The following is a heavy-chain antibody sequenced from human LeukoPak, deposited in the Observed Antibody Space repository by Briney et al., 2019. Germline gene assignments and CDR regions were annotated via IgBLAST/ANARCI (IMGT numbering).Heavy chain of an antibody. D-gene: IGHD2/OR15-2a*01. V-gene: IGHV4-30-2*01. CDR3: ARANSAVFYYYGMDV. Sequence: SETLSLTCAVSGGSISSGGYSWSWIRQPPGKGLEWIGYIYHSGSTYYNPSLKGRVTISVDRSKNQFSLKLSSVTAADTAVYYCARANSAVFYYYGMDVWGQGTTVTVSS. CDR2: IYHSGST. J-gene: IGHJ6*02. CDR1: GGSISSGGYS.